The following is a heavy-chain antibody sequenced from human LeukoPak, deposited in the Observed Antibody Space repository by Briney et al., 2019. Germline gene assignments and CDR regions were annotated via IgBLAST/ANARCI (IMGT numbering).Heavy chain of an antibody. CDR1: GYRFTSYW. Sequence: GESLKISFKGSGYRFTSYWIGWGRPMPGKGVEGMGIIYPGESDTRYSPSFQGQVTISADKSISTAYLQWSSLKASDTAMYYCARRVYGSGSYRIDYWGQGTLVTVSS. CDR2: IYPGESDT. D-gene: IGHD3-10*01. J-gene: IGHJ4*02. CDR3: ARRVYGSGSYRIDY. V-gene: IGHV5-51*01.